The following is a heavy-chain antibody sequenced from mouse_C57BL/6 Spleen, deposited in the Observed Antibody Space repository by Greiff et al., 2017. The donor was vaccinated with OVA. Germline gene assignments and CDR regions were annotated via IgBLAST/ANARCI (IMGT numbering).Heavy chain of an antibody. V-gene: IGHV1-80*01. CDR3: ARWYYYGSSYYAMDY. D-gene: IGHD1-1*01. J-gene: IGHJ4*01. CDR2: IYPGDGDT. Sequence: VQLQQSGAELVKPGASVKISYKASGYAFSSYWMNWVKQRPGKGLEWIGQIYPGDGDTNYNGKFKGKATLTADKSSSTAYMQLSSLTSEDSAVYFCARWYYYGSSYYAMDYWGQGTSVTVSS. CDR1: GYAFSSYW.